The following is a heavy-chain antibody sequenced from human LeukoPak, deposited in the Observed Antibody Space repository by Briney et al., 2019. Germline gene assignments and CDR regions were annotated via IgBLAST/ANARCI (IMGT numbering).Heavy chain of an antibody. CDR1: GFTFSSYG. D-gene: IGHD5-18*01. J-gene: IGHJ4*02. V-gene: IGHV3-30*02. CDR2: IRYDGSNK. CDR3: AKGRGYSYRAKSIDY. Sequence: GGSLRLSCAASGFTFSSYGMHWVRQAPGKGLEWVAFIRYDGSNKYYADSVKGRFTISRDNSKNTLYLQMNSLRAEDTAVYYCAKGRGYSYRAKSIDYWGQGTLVTVSS.